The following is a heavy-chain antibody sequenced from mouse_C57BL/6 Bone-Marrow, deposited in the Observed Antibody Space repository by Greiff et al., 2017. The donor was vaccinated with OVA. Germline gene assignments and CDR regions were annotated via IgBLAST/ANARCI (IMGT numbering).Heavy chain of an antibody. J-gene: IGHJ2*01. D-gene: IGHD1-1*01. CDR1: GFTFSDYG. V-gene: IGHV5-17*01. Sequence: EVNLVESGGGLVKPGGSLKLSCAASGFTFSDYGMHWVRQAPEKGLEWVAYISSGSSTIYYADTVKGRFTISRDNAKNTLFLQMTSLRSEDTAMYYCARPGYYYGSRGAFDYWGQGTTLTVSS. CDR2: ISSGSSTI. CDR3: ARPGYYYGSRGAFDY.